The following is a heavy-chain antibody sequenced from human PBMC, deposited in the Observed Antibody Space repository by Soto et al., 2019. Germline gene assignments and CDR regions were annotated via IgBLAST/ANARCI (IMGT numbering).Heavy chain of an antibody. CDR3: GREQQQLALDY. CDR2: IYYSGST. CDR1: GGSISSYY. Sequence: SETLSLTCTVSGGSISSYYWSWIRQPPGKGLEWIGYIYYSGSTNYNPSLKSRVTISVDTSKNQFSLKLSSVTAADTAVYYCGREQQQLALDYWGQGTLVTVSS. D-gene: IGHD6-13*01. J-gene: IGHJ4*02. V-gene: IGHV4-59*12.